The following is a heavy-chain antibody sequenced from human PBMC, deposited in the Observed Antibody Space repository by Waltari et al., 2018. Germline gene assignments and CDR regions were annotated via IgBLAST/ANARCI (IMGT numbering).Heavy chain of an antibody. Sequence: QVQLVQSGAEVKKPGASVKVSCEASGYSFTSCDVNWVRQATGQGHEWMGWINPHSGEVGYTQRFQGRITMTRNTSINTVYMELSSLTADDTATYYCSDSSGPWGQGTLVTVSS. D-gene: IGHD3-22*01. CDR3: SDSSGP. CDR1: GYSFTSCD. J-gene: IGHJ5*02. CDR2: INPHSGEV. V-gene: IGHV1-8*01.